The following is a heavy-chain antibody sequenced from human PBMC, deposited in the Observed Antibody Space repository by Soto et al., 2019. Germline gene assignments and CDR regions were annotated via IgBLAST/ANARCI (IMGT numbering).Heavy chain of an antibody. CDR1: GYTFTSYA. CDR2: INAGNGNT. Sequence: ASVKVSCKASGYTFTSYAMHWVRQAPGQRLEWMGWINAGNGNTKYSQKFQGRVTITTDTSASTAYMELSSLRSEDTAVYYCARDRTMVRGPAYWGQGTLVTVSS. CDR3: ARDRTMVRGPAY. J-gene: IGHJ4*02. V-gene: IGHV1-3*01. D-gene: IGHD3-10*01.